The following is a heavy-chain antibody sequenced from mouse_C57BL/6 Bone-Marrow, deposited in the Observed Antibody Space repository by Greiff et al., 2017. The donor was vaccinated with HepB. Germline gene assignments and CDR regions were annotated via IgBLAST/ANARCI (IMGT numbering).Heavy chain of an antibody. Sequence: QVQLQQSGPELVRPGVSVKISCKGSGYTFTDYAMHWVKQSHAKSLEWIGVINPYNGGTSYNQKFKGKATLTVDKSSSTAYMELNSLTSEDSAVYYCARERAYYSNYAGFAYWGQGTLVTVSA. CDR2: INPYNGGT. CDR3: ARERAYYSNYAGFAY. J-gene: IGHJ3*01. CDR1: GYTFTDYA. D-gene: IGHD2-5*01. V-gene: IGHV1-67*01.